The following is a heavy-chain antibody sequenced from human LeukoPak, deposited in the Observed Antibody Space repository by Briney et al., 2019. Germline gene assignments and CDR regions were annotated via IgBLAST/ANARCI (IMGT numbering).Heavy chain of an antibody. V-gene: IGHV4-59*01. CDR3: ARGTYCSSTSCYTFDY. D-gene: IGHD2-2*02. J-gene: IGHJ4*02. CDR1: GGSFISSY. CDR2: IYHDGST. Sequence: PSETLSLTCTVSGGSFISSYWSWIRQPPGKGLEWIGYIYHDGSTKYNPALKSRVTITVDTSKSQFSLKLSSVTAADTAVYYCARGTYCSSTSCYTFDYWGQGTLVTVSS.